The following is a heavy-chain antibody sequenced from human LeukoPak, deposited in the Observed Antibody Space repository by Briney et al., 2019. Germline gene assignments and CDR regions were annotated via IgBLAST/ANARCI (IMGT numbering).Heavy chain of an antibody. CDR1: GYTFTGYY. J-gene: IGHJ4*02. V-gene: IGHV1-18*04. Sequence: ASVRVSCKASGYTFTGYYMHWVRQAPGQGLEWMGWISAYNGNTNYAQKLQGRVTMTTDTSTSTAYMELRSLRSDDTAVYYCARDQSDGYYDSSGLDYWGQGTLVTVSS. D-gene: IGHD3-22*01. CDR2: ISAYNGNT. CDR3: ARDQSDGYYDSSGLDY.